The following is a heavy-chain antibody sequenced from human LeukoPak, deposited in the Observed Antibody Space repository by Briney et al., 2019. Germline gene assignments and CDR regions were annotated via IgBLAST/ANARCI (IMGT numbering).Heavy chain of an antibody. CDR3: ASEANYYDSSGYYQNWYFDL. D-gene: IGHD3-22*01. CDR1: GGSFSGYY. J-gene: IGHJ2*01. CDR2: INHSGST. Sequence: PSETLSLTCAVYGGSFSGYYWSWIRQPPGKGLEWIGEINHSGSTNYNPSLKSRVTISVDTSKNQFSLKLSSVTAADTAVYYCASEANYYDSSGYYQNWYFDLWGRGTLVTVSS. V-gene: IGHV4-34*01.